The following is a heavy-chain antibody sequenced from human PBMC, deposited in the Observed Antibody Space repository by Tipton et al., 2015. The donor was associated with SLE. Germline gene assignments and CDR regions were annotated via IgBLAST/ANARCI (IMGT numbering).Heavy chain of an antibody. CDR3: ARDRGYYGMDV. CDR2: INHSGST. V-gene: IGHV4-34*01. CDR1: GGSFSGYY. D-gene: IGHD3-10*01. Sequence: TLSLTCAVYGGSFSGYYWSWIRQPPGKGLEWIGEINHSGSTNYNPSLKSRVTISVDTSKNQFSLKLSSVTAADTAVYYCARDRGYYGMDVWGQGTTVTVSS. J-gene: IGHJ6*02.